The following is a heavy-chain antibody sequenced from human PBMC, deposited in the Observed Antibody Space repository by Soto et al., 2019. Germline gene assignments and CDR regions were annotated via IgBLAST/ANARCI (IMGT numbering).Heavy chain of an antibody. Sequence: SETLSLTCTVSGGSISSYYWSWIRQPPGKGLEWIGYITYSGSTEYNPSLESRVTISLDTSKNQFSLKLSSVTAADTAMYFCARDGLGSPRYLSFDQWGREILVTVSS. CDR3: ARDGLGSPRYLSFDQ. D-gene: IGHD3-10*01. J-gene: IGHJ4*02. CDR2: ITYSGST. V-gene: IGHV4-59*01. CDR1: GGSISSYY.